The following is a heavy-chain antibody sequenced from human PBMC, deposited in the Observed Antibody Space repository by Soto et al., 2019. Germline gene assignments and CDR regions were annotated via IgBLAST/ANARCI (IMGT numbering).Heavy chain of an antibody. J-gene: IGHJ6*02. V-gene: IGHV1-18*01. CDR1: GYTFTSYG. D-gene: IGHD5-18*01. CDR3: ARDQWIQLWSTGENYYYYGMDV. CDR2: ISAYNGNT. Sequence: ASVKVSCKASGYTFTSYGISWVRQAPGQGLEWMGWISAYNGNTNYAQKLQGRVTMTTDTSTSTAYMELRSLRSDDTAVYYCARDQWIQLWSTGENYYYYGMDVWGQGTKVTVSS.